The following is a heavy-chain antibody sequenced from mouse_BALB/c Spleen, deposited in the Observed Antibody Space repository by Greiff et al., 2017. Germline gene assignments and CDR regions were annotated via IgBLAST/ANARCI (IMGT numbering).Heavy chain of an antibody. CDR3: ARGRNGNYGAWFAY. CDR1: GYSITSDYA. Sequence: VQLQQSGPGLVKPSQSLSLTCTVTGYSITSDYAWNWIRQFPGNKLEWMGYISYSGSTSYNPSLKSRISITRDTSKNQFFLQLNSVTTEDTATYYCARGRNGNYGAWFAYWGQGTLVTVSA. CDR2: ISYSGST. J-gene: IGHJ3*01. D-gene: IGHD2-1*01. V-gene: IGHV3-2*02.